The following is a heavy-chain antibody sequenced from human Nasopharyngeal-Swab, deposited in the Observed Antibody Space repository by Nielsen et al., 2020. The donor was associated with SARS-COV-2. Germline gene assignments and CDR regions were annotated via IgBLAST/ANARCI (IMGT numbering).Heavy chain of an antibody. CDR1: GGTFSSNA. Sequence: SVKVSGKASGGTFSSNAISWVRQAPGQGLEWMGGIIPIFGTANYAQKFQGRVTITADESTSTAYMELSSLRSEDTAVYYCARVTAMAEGYSYGMDVWGQGTTVTVSS. D-gene: IGHD5-18*01. J-gene: IGHJ6*02. CDR2: IIPIFGTA. V-gene: IGHV1-69*13. CDR3: ARVTAMAEGYSYGMDV.